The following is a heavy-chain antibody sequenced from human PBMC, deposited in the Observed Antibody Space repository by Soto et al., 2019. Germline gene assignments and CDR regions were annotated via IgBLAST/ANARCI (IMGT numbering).Heavy chain of an antibody. D-gene: IGHD7-27*01. V-gene: IGHV1-69*06. CDR3: ARGPNWGYRSDS. CDR2: LIPLFGTT. Sequence: QVQLVQSGAEVKKPGSSVKVSCEASGGTFSSHAISWGRQAPGQGPEWMGGLIPLFGTTQHAQNFQDRLTITADKSTSTAYMELTSLRFEDTAISYCARGPNWGYRSDSWGQGTLVTVSS. CDR1: GGTFSSHA. J-gene: IGHJ4*02.